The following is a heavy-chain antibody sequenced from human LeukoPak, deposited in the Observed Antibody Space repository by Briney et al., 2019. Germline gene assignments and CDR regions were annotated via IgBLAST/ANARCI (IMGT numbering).Heavy chain of an antibody. J-gene: IGHJ6*03. CDR3: ARDLVWFGEPKGYCNYMDV. CDR2: IKEDGSEK. V-gene: IGHV3-7*01. Sequence: GGSLRLSCAASGFMFSSYWMSWVRQAPGKGLEWVADIKEDGSEKSYVDSVKGRFTISRDNAKNSLYLQMNTLRAEDTAVYYCARDLVWFGEPKGYCNYMDVWGKGTTVTVSS. CDR1: GFMFSSYW. D-gene: IGHD3-10*01.